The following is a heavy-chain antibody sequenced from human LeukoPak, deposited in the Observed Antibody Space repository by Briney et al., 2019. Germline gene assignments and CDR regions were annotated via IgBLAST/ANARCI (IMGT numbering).Heavy chain of an antibody. V-gene: IGHV3-74*01. CDR3: ARDLSLDGLDV. CDR1: EFTFSSYW. Sequence: WGSLRLSCAASEFTFSSYWMHWVRQAPGKGLVWVSRINSDGSSTRYADSVKGRFTISRDNAKNTLYLQVNSLRAEDTAVYYCARDLSLDGLDVWGQGTTVTVSS. J-gene: IGHJ6*02. CDR2: INSDGSST.